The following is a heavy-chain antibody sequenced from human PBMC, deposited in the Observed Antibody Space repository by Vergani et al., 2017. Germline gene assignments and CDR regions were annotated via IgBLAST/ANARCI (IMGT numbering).Heavy chain of an antibody. CDR1: GGSFSGYY. CDR2: IYYSGST. V-gene: IGHV4-34*11. J-gene: IGHJ4*02. CDR3: ARESFSSGWILDY. Sequence: QVQLQQWGAGLLKPSETLSLTCAVYGGSFSGYYWSWIRQPPGKGLEWIGYIYYSGSTNYNPSLKSRVTISVDTSKNQFSLKLSSVSAADTAVYYCARESFSSGWILDYWGQGTLVTVSS. D-gene: IGHD6-19*01.